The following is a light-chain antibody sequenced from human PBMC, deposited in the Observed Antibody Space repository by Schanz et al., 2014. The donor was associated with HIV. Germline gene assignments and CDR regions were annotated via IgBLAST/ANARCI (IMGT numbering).Light chain of an antibody. CDR3: QQYDKYSYT. Sequence: DIQMTQSPSSLSASVGDRVTITCRASQGIGNDLGWYQQKPGKAPKRLIYAASTLQSGVPSRFSGSGSGTDFTLTISSLQPEDFATYYCQQYDKYSYTFGQGTKLEIK. V-gene: IGKV1-17*01. CDR1: QGIGND. J-gene: IGKJ2*01. CDR2: AAS.